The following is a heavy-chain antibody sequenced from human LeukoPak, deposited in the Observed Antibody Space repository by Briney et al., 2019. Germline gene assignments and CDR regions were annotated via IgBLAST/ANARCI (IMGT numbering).Heavy chain of an antibody. V-gene: IGHV1-69*13. D-gene: IGHD1-1*01. CDR3: ARVTTDHGFDY. Sequence: ASVKVSCKASGYTFTSYAISWVRQAPGQGLEWMGGIIPIFGTANYAQKFQGRVTITADESTSTAYMELSSLRSEDTAVYYCARVTTDHGFDYWGQGTLVTVSS. CDR2: IIPIFGTA. CDR1: GYTFTSYA. J-gene: IGHJ4*02.